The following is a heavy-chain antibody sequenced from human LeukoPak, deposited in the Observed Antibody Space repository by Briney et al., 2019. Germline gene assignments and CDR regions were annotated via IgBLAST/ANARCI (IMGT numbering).Heavy chain of an antibody. D-gene: IGHD6-19*01. V-gene: IGHV3-7*03. CDR3: ATAVASSSGWYADY. J-gene: IGHJ4*02. CDR2: IKQDETEK. CDR1: GFTFSNFW. Sequence: GGSLRLSCTASGFTFSNFWMGWVRQAPGKGPEWVANIKQDETEKFYLGSVKGRFTISRDNAKNSLYLQMNSLRVEDTALYYCATAVASSSGWYADYWGQGTLVTVSS.